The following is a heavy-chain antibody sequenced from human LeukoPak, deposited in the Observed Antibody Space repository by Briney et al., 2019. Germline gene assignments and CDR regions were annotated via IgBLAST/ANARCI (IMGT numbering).Heavy chain of an antibody. CDR1: GFTFSNAW. Sequence: GGSLRLSCAASGFTFSNAWMSWVRQAPGKGLEWVGRIKSKTDGGTTDYAAPVKGRFTISRDDSKNTLYLQMNSLKTEDTAVYYCTTDREFCSSTSCYAYYYYYYMDVWGKGTTVTVSS. CDR2: IKSKTDGGTT. CDR3: TTDREFCSSTSCYAYYYYYYMDV. V-gene: IGHV3-15*01. J-gene: IGHJ6*03. D-gene: IGHD2-2*01.